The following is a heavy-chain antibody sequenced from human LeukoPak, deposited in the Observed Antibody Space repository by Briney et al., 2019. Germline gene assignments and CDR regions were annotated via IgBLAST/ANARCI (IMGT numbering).Heavy chain of an antibody. CDR3: ARDRGYSGSNYVQHGFAHPDY. D-gene: IGHD1-26*01. Sequence: ASGKVCCKAAGYTFTNYAVHWVREAPGQRLEWRGGINAGDGNTKYSQKFQGRGTITRDTSANTAYMEMSSLRSEDTAVYFCARDRGYSGSNYVQHGFAHPDYWGQGTLVTVSS. J-gene: IGHJ4*02. CDR1: GYTFTNYA. V-gene: IGHV1-3*01. CDR2: INAGDGNT.